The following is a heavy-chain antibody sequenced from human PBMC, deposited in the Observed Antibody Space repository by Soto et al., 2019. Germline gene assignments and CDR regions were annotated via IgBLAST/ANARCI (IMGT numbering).Heavy chain of an antibody. D-gene: IGHD1-26*01. V-gene: IGHV4-34*01. Sequence: QVQLQQWGAGLLKPSETLSLTCAVYGGSFTTSYWSWIRQPPGKGVEWIGEINHGGAIKYNPSLKSRVTISVDTSQNQFSLRLSSVTAADTAVYYCARVVVGPTPGHFDYWGQGTLVTVSS. CDR3: ARVVVGPTPGHFDY. CDR2: INHGGAI. CDR1: GGSFTTSY. J-gene: IGHJ4*02.